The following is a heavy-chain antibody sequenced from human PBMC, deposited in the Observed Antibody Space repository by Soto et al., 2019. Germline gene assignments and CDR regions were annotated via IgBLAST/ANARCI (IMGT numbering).Heavy chain of an antibody. CDR1: GYSFTGYW. J-gene: IGHJ6*02. CDR3: ARLEFGIAAAGPPQTPGGMDV. Sequence: PGESLKISCKGSGYSFTGYWIGWVRQMPGKGLEWMGIIYPGDSDTRYSPSFQGQVTISADKSISTAYLQWSSLKASDTAMYYCARLEFGIAAAGPPQTPGGMDVWGQGTTVTVSS. V-gene: IGHV5-51*01. CDR2: IYPGDSDT. D-gene: IGHD6-13*01.